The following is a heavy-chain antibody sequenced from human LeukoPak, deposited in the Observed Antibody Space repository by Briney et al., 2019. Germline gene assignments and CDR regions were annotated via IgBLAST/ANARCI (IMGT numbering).Heavy chain of an antibody. D-gene: IGHD2-2*01. Sequence: SETLSLTCAVYGGSFSGYYWSWIRQPPGKGLEWIGEINHSGSTNYNPSLESRVTISVDTSKNQFSLKLSSVTAADTAVYYCARAPIVVVPAAGTGWFDPWGQGTLVTVSS. J-gene: IGHJ5*02. V-gene: IGHV4-34*01. CDR3: ARAPIVVVPAAGTGWFDP. CDR2: INHSGST. CDR1: GGSFSGYY.